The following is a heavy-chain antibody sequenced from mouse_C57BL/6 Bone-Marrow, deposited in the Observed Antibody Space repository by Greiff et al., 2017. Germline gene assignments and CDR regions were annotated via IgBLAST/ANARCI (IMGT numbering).Heavy chain of an antibody. CDR1: GYTFTSYW. V-gene: IGHV1-7*01. J-gene: IGHJ1*03. Sequence: QVQLQQSGAELAKPGASVKLSCKASGYTFTSYWMHWVKQRPGQGLEWIGYINPSSGYTKYNQKFKAKATLTADKSSSPAYMQLSSLTYEDSAGYYCAKVVSSHWYFDVWGTGTTVTVSA. D-gene: IGHD1-1*01. CDR3: AKVVSSHWYFDV. CDR2: INPSSGYT.